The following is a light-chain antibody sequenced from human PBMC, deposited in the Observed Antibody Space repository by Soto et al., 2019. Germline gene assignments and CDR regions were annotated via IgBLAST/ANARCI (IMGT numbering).Light chain of an antibody. J-gene: IGKJ1*01. CDR3: LQHNSYPQT. Sequence: DIQMTQSPASLSASVGDRVAITCRASQPISSSLNWYQQKPGQAPTLLIYAASNLQSGVPSRFSGSGSGTDFTLTISSLQPEDFATYYCLQHNSYPQTFGQGTKVDIK. CDR1: QPISSS. V-gene: IGKV1-17*01. CDR2: AAS.